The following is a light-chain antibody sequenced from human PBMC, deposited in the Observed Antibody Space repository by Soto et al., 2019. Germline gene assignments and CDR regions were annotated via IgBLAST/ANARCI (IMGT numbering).Light chain of an antibody. CDR1: SSDIGSYNL. CDR2: EVS. V-gene: IGLV2-23*02. CDR3: CSYAGSSTPYV. Sequence: QSVLTQPASVSGSPGQSITISCTGNSSDIGSYNLVSWYQQHPGKAPKLMIYEVSKRPSGVSNRFSGSKSGNTASPTISGLQAEDEADYYCCSYAGSSTPYVFGTGTKVTVL. J-gene: IGLJ1*01.